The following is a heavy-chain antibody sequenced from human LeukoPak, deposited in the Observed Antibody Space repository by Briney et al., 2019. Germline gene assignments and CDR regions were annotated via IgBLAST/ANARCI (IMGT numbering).Heavy chain of an antibody. CDR1: GDSFSSNSAA. CDR3: AREPINYYDSSGYPRFIDY. CDR2: TYYRSKWYN. V-gene: IGHV6-1*01. Sequence: SQTLSLTCAISGDSFSSNSAAWNWIRQSPSRGLEWLGRTYYRSKWYNDYAVSVKSRITINPDTSKNQFSLKLSSVTAADTAVYYCAREPINYYDSSGYPRFIDYWGQGTLVTVSS. J-gene: IGHJ4*02. D-gene: IGHD3-22*01.